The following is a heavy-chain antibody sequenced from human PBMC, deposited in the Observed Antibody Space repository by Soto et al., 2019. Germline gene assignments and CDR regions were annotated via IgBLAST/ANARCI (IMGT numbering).Heavy chain of an antibody. J-gene: IGHJ6*02. D-gene: IGHD5-12*01. CDR2: INPNSGGT. V-gene: IGHV1-2*04. Sequence: ASVKVSCKASGYTFTGYYMHWVRQAPGQGLEWMGWINPNSGGTNYAQKFQGWVTMTRDTSISTAYMELSRLRSDDTAVYYCARDLWEEATTKDYYYGMDVWGQGTTVTVSS. CDR1: GYTFTGYY. CDR3: ARDLWEEATTKDYYYGMDV.